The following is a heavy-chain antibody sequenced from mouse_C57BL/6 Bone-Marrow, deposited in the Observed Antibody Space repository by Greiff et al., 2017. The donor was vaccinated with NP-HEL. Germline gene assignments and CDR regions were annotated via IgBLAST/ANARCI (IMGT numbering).Heavy chain of an antibody. V-gene: IGHV5-2*01. D-gene: IGHD2-3*01. J-gene: IGHJ1*03. Sequence: EVQLVESGGGLVQPGESLKLSCESNEYEFPSHDMSWVRKTPEKRLELVAAINSDGGSTYYPDTMERRFIISRDNTKKTLYLQLSSLRSEDTALYYGAGRSDGYFWYFDVWGTGTTVTVSS. CDR2: INSDGGST. CDR3: AGRSDGYFWYFDV. CDR1: EYEFPSHD.